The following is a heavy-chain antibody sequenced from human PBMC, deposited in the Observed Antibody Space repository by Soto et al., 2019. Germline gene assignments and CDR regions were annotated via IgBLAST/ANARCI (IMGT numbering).Heavy chain of an antibody. D-gene: IGHD4-17*01. Sequence: SETLSLTCTVSGGSISSSSYYWGWIRQPPGKGLEWIGSIYYSGSTYYNPSLKSRVTISVDTSKNQFSLKLSSVTAADTAVYYCARTGPPGEGLFDYWGQGTLVTVSS. CDR3: ARTGPPGEGLFDY. CDR2: IYYSGST. J-gene: IGHJ4*02. V-gene: IGHV4-39*01. CDR1: GGSISSSSYY.